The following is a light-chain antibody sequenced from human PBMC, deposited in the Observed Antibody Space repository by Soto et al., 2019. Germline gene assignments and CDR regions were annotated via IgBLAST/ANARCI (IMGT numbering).Light chain of an antibody. V-gene: IGLV2-11*01. CDR3: CSYAGSYTFP. CDR2: DVS. CDR1: SSDVGGYNY. J-gene: IGLJ1*01. Sequence: QSALTQPRSVSGSPGQSVTISCTGTSSDVGGYNYVSWYQQHPGKAPKLMIYDVSKRPSGLPDRFSGSKSGNTASLTISGLQAEDEADYYCCSYAGSYTFPFGTGTKLTVL.